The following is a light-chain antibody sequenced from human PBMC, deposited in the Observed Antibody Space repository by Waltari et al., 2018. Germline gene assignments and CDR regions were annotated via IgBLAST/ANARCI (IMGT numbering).Light chain of an antibody. CDR3: QRLNSYQWK. CDR2: AAS. V-gene: IGKV1-9*01. Sequence: IQLTQSPSSLSASVGDRVTITCRASQVISYYLAWYQQKPEKSPTLMIYAASTLQSGVPSRCSGSGCGTDFTLTISSLQPEDFATYYCQRLNSYQWKFGQGTKVEIK. CDR1: QVISYY. J-gene: IGKJ1*01.